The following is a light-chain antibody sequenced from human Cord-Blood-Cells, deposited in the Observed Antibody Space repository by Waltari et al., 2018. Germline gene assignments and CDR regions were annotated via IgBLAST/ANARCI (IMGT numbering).Light chain of an antibody. J-gene: IGLJ3*02. CDR3: CSYAGSSTWV. Sequence: QSALTQPAPVSGSPGQSITSPCTGTSSDVGSYNIVSGYPQLPGKAPNLMIYEGSKRPSGVSNRCSGSKSGNTASLTISGLQAEDEADYYCCSYAGSSTWVFGGGTKLTVL. V-gene: IGLV2-23*01. CDR1: SSDVGSYNI. CDR2: EGS.